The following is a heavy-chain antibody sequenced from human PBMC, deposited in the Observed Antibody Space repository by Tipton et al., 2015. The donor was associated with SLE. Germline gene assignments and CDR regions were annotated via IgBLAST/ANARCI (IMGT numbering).Heavy chain of an antibody. CDR3: AREDSSMYYYYGMDV. J-gene: IGHJ6*02. Sequence: SLRLSCAASGFTFSSYGMHWVRQAPGKGLEWVAFIRYDGSNKYYADSVKGRFTISRDNSKNTLYLQMNSLRVEDTALYYCAREDSSMYYYYGMDVWGQGTTVTVSS. CDR2: IRYDGSNK. D-gene: IGHD6-19*01. CDR1: GFTFSSYG. V-gene: IGHV3-30*02.